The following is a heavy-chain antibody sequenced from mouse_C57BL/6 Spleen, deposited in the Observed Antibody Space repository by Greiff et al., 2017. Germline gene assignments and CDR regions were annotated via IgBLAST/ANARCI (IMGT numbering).Heavy chain of an antibody. CDR2: ISSGSSTI. V-gene: IGHV5-17*01. CDR1: GFTFSDYG. CDR3: ARTPYYAMDY. Sequence: DVQLVESGGGLVKPGGSLKLSCAASGFTFSDYGMHWVRQAPEKGLEWVAYISSGSSTIYYADTVKGRFTISRDNAKNTLFLQMTSLRSEDTAMYYCARTPYYAMDYWGQGTSVTVSS. J-gene: IGHJ4*01.